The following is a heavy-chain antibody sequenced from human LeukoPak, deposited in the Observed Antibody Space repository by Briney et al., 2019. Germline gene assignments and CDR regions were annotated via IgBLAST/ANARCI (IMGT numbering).Heavy chain of an antibody. J-gene: IGHJ4*02. V-gene: IGHV3-15*01. CDR2: IKSKTDGGTT. CDR1: GFTFSSYA. Sequence: GGSLRLSCAASGFTFSSYAMSWVRQAPGKGLEWVGRIKSKTDGGTTDCAAHVKGRFTISRDDSKNTLYLQMNSLKTEDTAVYYCTRGGWFGELGDFDYWGQGTLVTVSS. CDR3: TRGGWFGELGDFDY. D-gene: IGHD3-10*01.